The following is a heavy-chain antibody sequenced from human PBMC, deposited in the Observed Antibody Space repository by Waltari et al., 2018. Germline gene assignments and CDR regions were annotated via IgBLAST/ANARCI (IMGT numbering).Heavy chain of an antibody. Sequence: QVQLQESGPGLVKPSETLSLTCTVSGYSISSGYYWGWIRQPPGKGLEWIGSIYHSGRTYYNPSLKSRVTISVDTSKNQFSLKLSSVTAADTAVYYCARDRVVVAATDSADYWGQGTLVTVSS. V-gene: IGHV4-38-2*02. CDR2: IYHSGRT. J-gene: IGHJ4*02. CDR3: ARDRVVVAATDSADY. D-gene: IGHD2-15*01. CDR1: GYSISSGYY.